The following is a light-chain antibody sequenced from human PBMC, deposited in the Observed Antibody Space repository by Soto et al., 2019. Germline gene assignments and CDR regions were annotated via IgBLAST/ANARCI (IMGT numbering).Light chain of an antibody. Sequence: EIVLTQSPGTLSLSPGERATLSCRASQSVSSSFLAWYQQKPGQAPRLLIYGASSRATGIPDRFSGSGSGTDFTLTISRLEPEDVAVYECQQYDNSPLTFGGGTKVEIK. CDR2: GAS. CDR3: QQYDNSPLT. J-gene: IGKJ4*01. V-gene: IGKV3-20*01. CDR1: QSVSSSF.